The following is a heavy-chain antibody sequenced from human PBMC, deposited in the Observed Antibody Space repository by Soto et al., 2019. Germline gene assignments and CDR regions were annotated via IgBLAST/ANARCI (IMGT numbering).Heavy chain of an antibody. CDR1: VGSISSGGYA. CDR2: IYHSGST. V-gene: IGHV4-30-2*01. J-gene: IGHJ3*02. Sequence: SETLCLTCAFSVGSISSGGYAWSWIRQPPGKGLEWIGYIYHSGSTYYNPSLKSRVTISVDRSKNQFSLKLSSVTAADTAVYYCARGNVDYGGPHDAFDIWGQGTMVTVSS. CDR3: ARGNVDYGGPHDAFDI. D-gene: IGHD4-17*01.